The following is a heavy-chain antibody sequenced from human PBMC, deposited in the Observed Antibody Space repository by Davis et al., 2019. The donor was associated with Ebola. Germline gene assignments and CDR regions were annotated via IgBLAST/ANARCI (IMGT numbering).Heavy chain of an antibody. CDR2: MSGDSLYT. Sequence: PGGSLRLSCSASGFHFSSYAMSWVRQAPGKGLEWVSYMSGDSLYTNYAESVRGRFTISRDDAKNSLYLQMNSLRDEDTAVYYCACTIFGVVSSFDHWGQGTLVTVSS. CDR1: GFHFSSYA. D-gene: IGHD3-3*01. CDR3: ACTIFGVVSSFDH. V-gene: IGHV3-21*05. J-gene: IGHJ4*02.